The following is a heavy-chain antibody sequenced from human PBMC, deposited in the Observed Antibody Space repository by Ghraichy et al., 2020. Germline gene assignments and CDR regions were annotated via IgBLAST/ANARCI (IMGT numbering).Heavy chain of an antibody. Sequence: RGSLRLSCAASGFTFSSYDMHWVRQIPGKGLEWVSTIGTASDTYYPDSLKGRFTVSRENAKNSLYLQMNNLRAGDTAVYYCAREVPAAMGYYYYGMDVWGQGTTVTVSS. CDR1: GFTFSSYD. V-gene: IGHV3-13*04. D-gene: IGHD2-2*01. CDR2: IGTASDT. CDR3: AREVPAAMGYYYYGMDV. J-gene: IGHJ6*02.